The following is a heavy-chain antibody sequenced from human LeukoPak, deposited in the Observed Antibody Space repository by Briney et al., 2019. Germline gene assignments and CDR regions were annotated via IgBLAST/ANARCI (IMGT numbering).Heavy chain of an antibody. CDR2: IIPIFGTA. CDR1: GGTFSSYA. CDR3: ARDNSGWYYFDY. J-gene: IGHJ4*02. D-gene: IGHD6-19*01. Sequence: SVKVSCKASGGTFSSYAISWVRQAPGQGLEWMGRIIPIFGTANYAQKFQGRVTITTDESTSTAYMELSSLRSEDTTVYYCARDNSGWYYFDYWGQGTPVTVSS. V-gene: IGHV1-69*05.